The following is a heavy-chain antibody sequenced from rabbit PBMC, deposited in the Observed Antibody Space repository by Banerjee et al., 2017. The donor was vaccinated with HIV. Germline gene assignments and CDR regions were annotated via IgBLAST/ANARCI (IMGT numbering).Heavy chain of an antibody. Sequence: QEQLEESGGDLVKPEGSLTLTCTASGFSFSSSYWICWVRQAPGKGLESVACIITSSGSIWYASWVKGRFTISKASSTTVTLQMTSLTAADTATYFCARYFTSTGAAGMDLWGQGTLVTVS. CDR3: ARYFTSTGAAGMDL. CDR2: IITSSGSI. D-gene: IGHD7-1*01. CDR1: GFSFSSSYW. V-gene: IGHV1S45*01. J-gene: IGHJ6*01.